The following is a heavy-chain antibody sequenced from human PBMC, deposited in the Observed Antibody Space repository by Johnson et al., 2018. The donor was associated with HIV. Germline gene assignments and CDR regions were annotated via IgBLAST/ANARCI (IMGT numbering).Heavy chain of an antibody. CDR2: INGDGSRT. Sequence: VQLVESGGGVVQPGRSLRLSCAASGFTFSNYWVQWVRQAPGKGLVWVSRINGDGSRTSYADSVKGRFPIARDNAKNTLFLEMKSLRAEDTAVYYCVRTSCTGARCLGYDPFDVWGQGTMVTVSS. J-gene: IGHJ3*01. CDR1: GFTFSNYW. V-gene: IGHV3-74*02. D-gene: IGHD3-16*01. CDR3: VRTSCTGARCLGYDPFDV.